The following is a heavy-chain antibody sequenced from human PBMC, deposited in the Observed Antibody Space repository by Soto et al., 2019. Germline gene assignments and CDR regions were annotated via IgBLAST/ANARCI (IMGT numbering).Heavy chain of an antibody. V-gene: IGHV4-39*01. D-gene: IGHD3-10*01. J-gene: IGHJ4*02. CDR3: ARHRIEVVWRGFDF. CDR2: SSYNGGT. Sequence: SETLSLTCTVSTDSSSFTNSYWGWIRQPPGKGLQWIGSSSYNGGTFYNPSLKGRVAISFDTSKKQSSLQVTSVTAADTAVYFCARHRIEVVWRGFDFWGQGSPVTVSS. CDR1: TDSSSFTNSY.